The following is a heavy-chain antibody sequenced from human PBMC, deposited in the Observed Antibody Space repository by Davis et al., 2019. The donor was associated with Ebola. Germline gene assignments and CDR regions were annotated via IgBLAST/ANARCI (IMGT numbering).Heavy chain of an antibody. J-gene: IGHJ4*02. V-gene: IGHV4-34*01. Sequence: MPSETLSLTCAVYGGSFSGYYWSWIRQPPGKGLEWIGEINHSGSTNYNPSLKSRVTISVDTSKNQFSLKLSSVTAADTAVYYCARGYLKYYYDNSGLNYWGQGTLVTVSS. CDR2: INHSGST. CDR3: ARGYLKYYYDNSGLNY. D-gene: IGHD3-22*01. CDR1: GGSFSGYY.